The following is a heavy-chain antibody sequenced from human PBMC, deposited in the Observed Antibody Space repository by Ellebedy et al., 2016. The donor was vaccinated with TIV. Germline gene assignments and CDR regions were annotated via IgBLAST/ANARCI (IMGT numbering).Heavy chain of an antibody. J-gene: IGHJ4*02. D-gene: IGHD3-3*01. Sequence: GESLKISCAASGFTFSDHYMDWVRQAPGKGLEWVGSSKYKDVHYSTDYAASVKGRLTISRDDSRNSLNLHMNRLKVEDTAVYYCACFLVGRIYRGQGTLVTVSS. CDR3: ACFLVGRIY. V-gene: IGHV3-72*01. CDR1: GFTFSDHY. CDR2: SKYKDVHYST.